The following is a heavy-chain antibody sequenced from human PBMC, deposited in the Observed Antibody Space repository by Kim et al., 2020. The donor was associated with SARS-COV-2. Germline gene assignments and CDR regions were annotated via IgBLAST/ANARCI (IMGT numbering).Heavy chain of an antibody. D-gene: IGHD2-15*01. J-gene: IGHJ5*02. Sequence: GGSLRLSCAASGFTFSSYGMHWVRQAPGKGLEWVAVISYDGSNKYYADSVKGRFTISRDNSKNTLYLQMNSLRAEDTAVYYCAKDHRVVAATPGWFDPWGQGTLVTVSS. CDR3: AKDHRVVAATPGWFDP. CDR2: ISYDGSNK. V-gene: IGHV3-30*18. CDR1: GFTFSSYG.